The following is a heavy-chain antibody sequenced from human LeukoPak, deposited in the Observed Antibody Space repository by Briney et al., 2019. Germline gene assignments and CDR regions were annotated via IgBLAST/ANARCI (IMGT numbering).Heavy chain of an antibody. D-gene: IGHD5/OR15-5a*01. Sequence: GSVKVSCKASGYTFTGYYMHWVRQAPGQGLEWMGWINPNSGGTNYAQKFQGRVTMTRDTSISTAYMELSRLRSDDTAVYYCARVPVYGSDGFDIWGQGTTVTVSS. CDR1: GYTFTGYY. J-gene: IGHJ3*02. CDR2: INPNSGGT. CDR3: ARVPVYGSDGFDI. V-gene: IGHV1-2*02.